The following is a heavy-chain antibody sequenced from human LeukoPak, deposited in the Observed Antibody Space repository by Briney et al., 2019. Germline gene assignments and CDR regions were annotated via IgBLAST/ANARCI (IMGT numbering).Heavy chain of an antibody. CDR2: INHSGST. CDR3: ARISGSYSSY. CDR1: GGSFSGYY. J-gene: IGHJ4*02. V-gene: IGHV4-34*01. D-gene: IGHD1-26*01. Sequence: PSETLSLTCTVYGGSFSGYYWHWIRQPPGKGLEWIGEINHSGSTNYNPSLESRVTISLDTSKNQFSLQLSSVTAADTAVYYCARISGSYSSYWGQGTLVTVSS.